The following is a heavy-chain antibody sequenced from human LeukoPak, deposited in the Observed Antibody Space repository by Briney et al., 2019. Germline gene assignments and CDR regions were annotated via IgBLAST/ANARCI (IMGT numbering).Heavy chain of an antibody. CDR1: GFTFSSNY. J-gene: IGHJ3*02. V-gene: IGHV3-53*01. CDR3: ARTTVTPGSYDAFDI. CDR2: IYKDGST. Sequence: GGSLRLSCAASGFTFSSNYMSWVRQAPGKGLEWVSIIYKDGSTYYADSVKGQFTISRDNSKNTLYLQINSLRVDDTAVYYCARTTVTPGSYDAFDIWGQGTMVTVSS. D-gene: IGHD4-17*01.